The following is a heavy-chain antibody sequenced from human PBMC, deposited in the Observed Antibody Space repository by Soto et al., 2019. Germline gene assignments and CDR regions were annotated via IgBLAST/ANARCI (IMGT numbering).Heavy chain of an antibody. D-gene: IGHD2-21*01. Sequence: EVQLVESGGDLVQPGGSLRLSCVVSGFTFSDYEMNWVRQAPGKGLEWVSYIDSSGSVTYHADSMKGRFTTFRDNAKNSLYLQMNSLRGDDTAIYYCAREEVNCGGDCFVYWGQGTLVTVSS. V-gene: IGHV3-48*03. CDR3: AREEVNCGGDCFVY. CDR1: GFTFSDYE. J-gene: IGHJ4*02. CDR2: IDSSGSVT.